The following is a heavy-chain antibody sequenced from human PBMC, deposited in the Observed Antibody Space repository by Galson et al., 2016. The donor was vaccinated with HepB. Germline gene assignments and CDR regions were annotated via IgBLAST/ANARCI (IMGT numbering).Heavy chain of an antibody. J-gene: IGHJ4*02. CDR3: TRGPFYGGLSGHFDY. Sequence: SLRLSCAASGFALSPYGMHWVRQAPGKGLEWVAVIWYDGSTKYYTDSVKGRFTISRDTSKNTLYLQMDSLTAEDTAVYYCTRGPFYGGLSGHFDYWGQGTLVTVSS. CDR1: GFALSPYG. D-gene: IGHD4-23*01. V-gene: IGHV3-33*01. CDR2: IWYDGSTK.